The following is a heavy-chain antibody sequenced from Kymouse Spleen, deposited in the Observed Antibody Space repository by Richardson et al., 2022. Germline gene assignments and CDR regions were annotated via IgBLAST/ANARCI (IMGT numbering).Heavy chain of an antibody. CDR3: ASVYSGSYFDY. CDR2: IYYSGST. Sequence: QLQLQESGPGLVKPSETLSLTCTVSGGSISSSSYYWGWIRQPPGKGLEWIGSIYYSGSTYYNPSLKSRVTISVDTSKNQFSLKLSSVTAADTAVYYCASVYSGSYFDYWGQGTLVTVSS. D-gene: IGHD1-26*01. J-gene: IGHJ4*02. CDR1: GGSISSSSYY. V-gene: IGHV4-39*01.